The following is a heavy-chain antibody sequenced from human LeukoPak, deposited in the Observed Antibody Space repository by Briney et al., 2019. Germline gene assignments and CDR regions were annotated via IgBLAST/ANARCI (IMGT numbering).Heavy chain of an antibody. D-gene: IGHD2-15*01. CDR1: GYSFTSYG. J-gene: IGHJ5*02. CDR3: ARDFSGLGYCSGGSCARFDP. V-gene: IGHV1-18*01. CDR2: VSAYHGDT. Sequence: VASVTVSCKASGYSFTSYGIRWLQQAPAQGLEWMGWVSAYHGDTNYEHMLQGRVTMTTDTSTSTAYRELRSLRCDDPAVYDCARDFSGLGYCSGGSCARFDPWGQGTLVTVSS.